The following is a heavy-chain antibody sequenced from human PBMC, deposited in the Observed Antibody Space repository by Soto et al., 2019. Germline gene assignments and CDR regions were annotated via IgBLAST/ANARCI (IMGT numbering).Heavy chain of an antibody. J-gene: IGHJ4*02. CDR3: ARDRIYSSSWYDY. V-gene: IGHV3-30-3*01. Sequence: QVQLVESGGGVVQPGRSLRLSCAASGFTFSSYAMHWVRQAPGKGLEWVAVISYDGSNKYYADSVKGRFTISSDNSKNTLYLQMNSLRAEDTAVYYCARDRIYSSSWYDYWGQGTLVTVSS. CDR2: ISYDGSNK. CDR1: GFTFSSYA. D-gene: IGHD6-13*01.